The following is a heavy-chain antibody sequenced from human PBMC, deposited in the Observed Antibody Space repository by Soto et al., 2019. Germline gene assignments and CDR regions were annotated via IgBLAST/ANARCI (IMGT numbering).Heavy chain of an antibody. CDR3: ARLGGFYQAFDS. Sequence: PSETLSLTCTVSGGSISSSSYYWGWILQPPGKGLEWIGSIYYSGSTYYNPSLKSRVTISVDTSKNQFSLKLSSVTAADTAVYYCARLGGFYQAFDSWGQGTLVTVSS. D-gene: IGHD3-22*01. J-gene: IGHJ4*02. CDR2: IYYSGST. V-gene: IGHV4-39*01. CDR1: GGSISSSSYY.